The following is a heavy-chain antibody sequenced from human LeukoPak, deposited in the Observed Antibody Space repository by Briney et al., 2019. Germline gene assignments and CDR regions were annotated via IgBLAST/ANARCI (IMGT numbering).Heavy chain of an antibody. CDR2: IYWNDDK. V-gene: IGHV2-5*01. CDR1: GFSLNSHGVG. J-gene: IGHJ5*02. D-gene: IGHD2-2*01. CDR3: IHRRVVGILAEWFDP. Sequence: SGPTLVNPTQTLTLTCTFSGFSLNSHGVGVGWVRQPPGKALEWLALIYWNDDKRYSPSLQTRLTITKDTSRNQVVLTMTNMDPVDTATYYCIHRRVVGILAEWFDPWGQGTLVTVSS.